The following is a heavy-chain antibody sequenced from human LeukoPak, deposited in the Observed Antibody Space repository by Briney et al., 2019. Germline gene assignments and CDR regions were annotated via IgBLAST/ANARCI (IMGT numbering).Heavy chain of an antibody. CDR2: IYYSGST. D-gene: IGHD2/OR15-2a*01. Sequence: SETLSLTCTVSGGSISSYYWSWIRQSPGKGLEWIGYIYYSGSTNYNPSLKSRVSTSVDTSKNQFSLKLSSVTAADTAMYYCGRSTTAWTFFDYWGQGTLVTVSS. V-gene: IGHV4-59*01. CDR3: GRSTTAWTFFDY. J-gene: IGHJ4*02. CDR1: GGSISSYY.